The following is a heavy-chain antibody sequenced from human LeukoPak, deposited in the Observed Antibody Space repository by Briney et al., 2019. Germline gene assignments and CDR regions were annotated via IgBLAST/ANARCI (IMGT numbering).Heavy chain of an antibody. CDR3: ARFAVHRRIAVTGQFGLDY. V-gene: IGHV1-46*01. CDR1: GYTFTSYD. Sequence: GASVKVSCKASGYTFTSYDMHWVRQAPGQGLEWMGIINPSGGTTNYAQKFQGRVTMTRDTSTSTVYMELSSLRSEDTAVYYCARFAVHRRIAVTGQFGLDYWGRGTLVTVSS. J-gene: IGHJ4*02. CDR2: INPSGGTT. D-gene: IGHD6-19*01.